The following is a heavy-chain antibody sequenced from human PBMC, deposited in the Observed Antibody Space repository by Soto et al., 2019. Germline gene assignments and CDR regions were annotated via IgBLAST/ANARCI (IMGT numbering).Heavy chain of an antibody. CDR1: GYTFTSYG. V-gene: IGHV1-18*01. J-gene: IGHJ6*02. D-gene: IGHD2-2*01. Sequence: GASVKVSCKASGYTFTSYGISWVRQAPGQGLEWMGWISAYNGNTNYAQKLQGRVTMTTDTSTSTAYMELRSLRSDDTAVYYCAKTEGYCSSTSCYYYGMDVRGQGTTVTGSS. CDR3: AKTEGYCSSTSCYYYGMDV. CDR2: ISAYNGNT.